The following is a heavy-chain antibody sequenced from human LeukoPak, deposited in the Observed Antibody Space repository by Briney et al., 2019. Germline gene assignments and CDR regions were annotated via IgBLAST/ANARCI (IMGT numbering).Heavy chain of an antibody. D-gene: IGHD6-25*01. Sequence: ASVKVSCKASGYTFTGYYMHWVRQAPGQGLEWMGIINPSGGSTSYAQKFQGRVTMTRDMSTSTVYMELSSLRSEDTAVYYCARDRRAAGRSNEKGQDTYFDYWGQGTLVTVSS. CDR2: INPSGGST. J-gene: IGHJ4*02. V-gene: IGHV1-46*01. CDR1: GYTFTGYY. CDR3: ARDRRAAGRSNEKGQDTYFDY.